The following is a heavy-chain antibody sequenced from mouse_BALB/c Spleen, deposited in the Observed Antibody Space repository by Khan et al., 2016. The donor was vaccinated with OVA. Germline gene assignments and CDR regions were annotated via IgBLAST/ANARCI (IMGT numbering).Heavy chain of an antibody. D-gene: IGHD4-1*01. CDR2: ISSAGDYT. V-gene: IGHV5-6*01. Sequence: EVELVESGGDLVKPGGSLKLSCAASGFTFSSYGMSWVHQTPDKRLEWVATISSAGDYTYYPDNVKERFTISRDNAKNTLYLQMTSLKSEDTAMFYGASHLTGSFAYWGQGTLVTVST. CDR3: ASHLTGSFAY. CDR1: GFTFSSYG. J-gene: IGHJ3*01.